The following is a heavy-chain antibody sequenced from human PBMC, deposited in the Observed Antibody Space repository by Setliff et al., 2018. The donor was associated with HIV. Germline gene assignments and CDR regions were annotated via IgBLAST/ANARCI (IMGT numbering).Heavy chain of an antibody. CDR2: IHPNRGGT. CDR3: ARDRHFSGSFF. V-gene: IGHV1-2*02. Sequence: ASVKVSCKASGYTFSDYFIHWVRQAPGQGLEWMGWIHPNRGGTNYAQKFQGRVTMTRDTSISTAYMELRRLRYDDTAVYYCARDRHFSGSFFWGQGTLVTVPQ. J-gene: IGHJ4*02. D-gene: IGHD1-26*01. CDR1: GYTFSDYF.